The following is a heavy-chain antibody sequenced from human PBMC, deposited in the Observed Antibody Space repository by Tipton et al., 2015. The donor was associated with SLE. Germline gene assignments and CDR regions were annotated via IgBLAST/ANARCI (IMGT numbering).Heavy chain of an antibody. Sequence: TLSLTCTVSGGSISSYYWSWIRQPPGKGLEWIGYIYYSGSTNYNPSLKSRVTISVDTSKNQFSLKLGSVTAADTAVYYCARDLGYKAFDIWGQGTMVTVSS. D-gene: IGHD5-18*01. J-gene: IGHJ3*02. V-gene: IGHV4-59*12. CDR3: ARDLGYKAFDI. CDR2: IYYSGST. CDR1: GGSISSYY.